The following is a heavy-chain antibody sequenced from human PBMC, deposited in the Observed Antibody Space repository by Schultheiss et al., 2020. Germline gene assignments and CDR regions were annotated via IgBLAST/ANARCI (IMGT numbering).Heavy chain of an antibody. CDR1: GGSFSGYY. CDR3: ARLPGGSWYNWFDP. CDR2: IYYSGST. Sequence: SETLSLTCAVYGGSFSGYYWSWIRQHPGKGLEWIGYIYYSGSTYYNPSLKSRVTISVDTSKNQFSLKLSSVTAADTAVYYCARLPGGSWYNWFDPWGQGTLVTVSS. J-gene: IGHJ5*02. V-gene: IGHV4-31*11. D-gene: IGHD6-13*01.